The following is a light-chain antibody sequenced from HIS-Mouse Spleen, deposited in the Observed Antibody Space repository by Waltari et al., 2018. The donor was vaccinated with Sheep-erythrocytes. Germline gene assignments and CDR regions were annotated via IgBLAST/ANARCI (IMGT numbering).Light chain of an antibody. CDR1: SSDVGSYNL. V-gene: IGLV2-23*03. CDR3: CSYAGSSTFV. CDR2: EGS. Sequence: QSALTQPASVSGSPGQSITISCTGTSSDVGSYNLVSWYQQHPGKAPKLMTYEGSKRPSGVSNRFSGSKSGNTASLTISGLQAEDEADYYCCSYAGSSTFVFGGDTQLTAL. J-gene: IGLJ7*02.